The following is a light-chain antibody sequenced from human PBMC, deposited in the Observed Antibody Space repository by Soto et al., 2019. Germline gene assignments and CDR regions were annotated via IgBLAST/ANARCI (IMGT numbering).Light chain of an antibody. CDR3: SSYTSSSTPLSV. CDR1: SSDVGGYNY. CDR2: DVS. V-gene: IGLV2-14*01. J-gene: IGLJ1*01. Sequence: QSVLTQPASVSGSPGQPITISCTGTSSDVGGYNYVSWYQQHPGKAPKLMIYDVSNRPSGVSNRFSGSKSGNTASLTISGLQAEDEADYYCSSYTSSSTPLSVFGTGTKVTVL.